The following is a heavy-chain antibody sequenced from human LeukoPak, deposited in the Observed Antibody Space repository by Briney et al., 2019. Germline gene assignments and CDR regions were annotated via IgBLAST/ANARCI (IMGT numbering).Heavy chain of an antibody. CDR1: GFTFSSYG. D-gene: IGHD3-10*01. CDR2: IWYDGSNK. CDR3: ARDSVYGSGSYFDY. J-gene: IGHJ4*02. V-gene: IGHV3-33*01. Sequence: GGSLRLSCAASGFTFSSYGMHWVRQAPGKGLEWVAVIWYDGSNKYYADSVKGRFTISRDNSKNTLYLQMNSLRAEDTAVYYCARDSVYGSGSYFDYWGQGTLVTVSS.